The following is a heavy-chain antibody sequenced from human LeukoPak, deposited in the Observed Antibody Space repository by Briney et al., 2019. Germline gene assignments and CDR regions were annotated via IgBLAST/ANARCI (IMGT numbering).Heavy chain of an antibody. J-gene: IGHJ5*02. Sequence: ASVKVSCKASGGTFSSYAISWVRQAPGQGLEWMGRIIPIFGTANYAQEFQGRVTITADESTSTAYMELSSLRSEDTAVYYCARAPGGYCSSTSCPNWFDPWGQGTLVTVSS. CDR2: IIPIFGTA. D-gene: IGHD2-2*01. CDR3: ARAPGGYCSSTSCPNWFDP. CDR1: GGTFSSYA. V-gene: IGHV1-69*13.